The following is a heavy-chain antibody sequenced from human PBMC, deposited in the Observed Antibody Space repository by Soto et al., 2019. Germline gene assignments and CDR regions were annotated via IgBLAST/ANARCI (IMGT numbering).Heavy chain of an antibody. J-gene: IGHJ5*02. Sequence: SVKVSCKASGVTFSSYAISWVRQAPGQGLEWMGGIIPIFGTANYAQKFQGRVTITADESTSTAYMELSSLRSEDTAVYYCARSSYDILTGSHGESWFDPWGQGTLVTVSS. CDR1: GVTFSSYA. CDR2: IIPIFGTA. CDR3: ARSSYDILTGSHGESWFDP. D-gene: IGHD3-9*01. V-gene: IGHV1-69*13.